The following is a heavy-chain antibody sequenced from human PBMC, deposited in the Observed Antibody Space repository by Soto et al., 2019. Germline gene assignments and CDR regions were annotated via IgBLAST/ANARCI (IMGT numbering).Heavy chain of an antibody. V-gene: IGHV1-18*04. CDR2: ISAYNGNT. J-gene: IGHJ6*02. CDR3: ARDPVVGVYWDYYYYYGMDV. Sequence: ASVKVSCKASGYTFTSYGISWVRQAPGQGLEWMGWISAYNGNTNYAQKLQGRVTMTTDTSTSTAYMELRSLRSDDTAVYYCARDPVVGVYWDYYYYYGMDVWGQVTTVTVSS. CDR1: GYTFTSYG. D-gene: IGHD6-19*01.